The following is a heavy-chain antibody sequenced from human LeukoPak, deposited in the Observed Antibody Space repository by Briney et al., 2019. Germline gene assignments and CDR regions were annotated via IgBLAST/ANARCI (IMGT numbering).Heavy chain of an antibody. CDR3: ARVYSSSSGKAFDI. CDR1: GFTFSNYW. Sequence: GGSLRLSCAASGFTFSNYWMSWVRQAPGKGLEWVANIMQDGSEKSYVDSVKGRFTISRDNAKNSLHLQMNILRAEDTAVYYCARVYSSSSGKAFDIWGQGTMVTVSS. D-gene: IGHD6-6*01. CDR2: IMQDGSEK. V-gene: IGHV3-7*01. J-gene: IGHJ3*02.